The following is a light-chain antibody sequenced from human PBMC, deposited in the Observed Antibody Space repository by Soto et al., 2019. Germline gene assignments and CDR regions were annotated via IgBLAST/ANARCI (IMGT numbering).Light chain of an antibody. CDR2: GNS. Sequence: QSVLTQPPSVSGAPGQRVTICCTGSSSNIGAGYDVHWYQQLPGTAPKRLIYGNSNRPSGVPDRFSGSKSGTSASLAITGLQAEDEADYYCQSYDSSLRVFGGGTKLTVL. CDR3: QSYDSSLRV. CDR1: SSNIGAGYD. V-gene: IGLV1-40*01. J-gene: IGLJ2*01.